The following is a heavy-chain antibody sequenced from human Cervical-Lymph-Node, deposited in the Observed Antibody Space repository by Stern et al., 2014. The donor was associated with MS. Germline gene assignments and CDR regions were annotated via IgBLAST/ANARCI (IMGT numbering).Heavy chain of an antibody. J-gene: IGHJ3*02. CDR1: GYSFTRYW. CDR2: IYPSDSDT. Sequence: MQLVQSGAEVKKPGESLKISCKSSGYSFTRYWIGWVRQMPGKGLEWMGIIYPSDSDTRYSPSFQGQVTISADKSINNAYLQWSSLKASDTAMYYCARPAYGGKGADAFDIWGQGTVVTVSS. D-gene: IGHD4-23*01. CDR3: ARPAYGGKGADAFDI. V-gene: IGHV5-51*01.